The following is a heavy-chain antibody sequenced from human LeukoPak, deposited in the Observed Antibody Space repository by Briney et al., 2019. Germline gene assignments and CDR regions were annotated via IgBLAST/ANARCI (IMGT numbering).Heavy chain of an antibody. Sequence: GESPKISCKGSGYSFTSYWIGWVRQMPGKGLEWMGIIYPGDSDTRYSPSFQGQVTISADKSISTAYLQWSSLKASDTAMYYCARQVTTVVTPDYYYGMDVWGQGTTVTVSS. D-gene: IGHD4-23*01. J-gene: IGHJ6*02. V-gene: IGHV5-51*01. CDR3: ARQVTTVVTPDYYYGMDV. CDR1: GYSFTSYW. CDR2: IYPGDSDT.